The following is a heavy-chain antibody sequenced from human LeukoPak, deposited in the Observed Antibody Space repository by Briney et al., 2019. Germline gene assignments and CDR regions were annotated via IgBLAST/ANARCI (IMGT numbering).Heavy chain of an antibody. CDR3: APHYVPHYYGSGRGY. Sequence: QPGGSLRLSCAASGFTFSSYAMSWVRQAPGKGLEWVSAISGSGGSTYYADSVKGRFTISRDNSKNTLYLQMNSLRADDTAVYYCAPHYVPHYYGSGRGYWGQGTLVTVSS. V-gene: IGHV3-23*01. CDR1: GFTFSSYA. CDR2: ISGSGGST. J-gene: IGHJ4*02. D-gene: IGHD3-10*01.